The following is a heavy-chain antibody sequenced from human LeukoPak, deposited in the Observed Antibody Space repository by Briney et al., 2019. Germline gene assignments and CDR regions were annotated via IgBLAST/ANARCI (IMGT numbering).Heavy chain of an antibody. CDR3: ARVHYYDSSGYYPFDY. D-gene: IGHD3-22*01. Sequence: ASVKVSCKASGYTFTGYYMHWVRQAPGQGLEWMGRINPNNGGTNYAQKFQGRVTMTRETSISTAYMELSRLRSDDTAVYYCARVHYYDSSGYYPFDYWGQGTLVTVSS. CDR1: GYTFTGYY. J-gene: IGHJ4*02. V-gene: IGHV1-2*06. CDR2: INPNNGGT.